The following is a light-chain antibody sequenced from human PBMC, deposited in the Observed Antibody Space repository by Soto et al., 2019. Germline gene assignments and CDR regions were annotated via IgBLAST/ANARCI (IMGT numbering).Light chain of an antibody. Sequence: QSALTQPPSASGSPGQSVIISCTGTKNDIGVYDFVSWYQHHPGKAPRLIIYEVVQRPSGVPDRFSGSKSGNTASLTVSGLQAADEADYFCKSYSGSNSYVFGSGSQLTV. CDR3: KSYSGSNSYV. CDR2: EVV. J-gene: IGLJ7*01. CDR1: KNDIGVYDF. V-gene: IGLV2-8*01.